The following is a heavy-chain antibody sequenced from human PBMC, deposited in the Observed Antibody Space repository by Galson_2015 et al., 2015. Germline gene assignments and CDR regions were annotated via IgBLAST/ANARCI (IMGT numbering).Heavy chain of an antibody. CDR1: GFTFSSYA. Sequence: SLRLSCAASGFTFSSYAMHWVRQAPGKGLEWVAVISYNGSDKYYADSVRGRFTISRDNSKNTLYLQMNSLRGEETAVLYCAKDRRYGGGDGAALDYWGQGTLVTVSS. V-gene: IGHV3-30*18. CDR2: ISYNGSDK. CDR3: AKDRRYGGGDGAALDY. J-gene: IGHJ4*02. D-gene: IGHD2-21*02.